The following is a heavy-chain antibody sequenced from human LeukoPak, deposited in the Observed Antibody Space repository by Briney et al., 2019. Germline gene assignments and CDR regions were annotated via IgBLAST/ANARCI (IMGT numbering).Heavy chain of an antibody. V-gene: IGHV3-21*01. CDR2: ISSSSSYI. Sequence: GGSLRLSCAASGFTFSSYSMNWVRQAPGKGLEWVSSISSSSSYIYYADSVKGRFTISRDNAKNSLYLQMNSLRAEDTAVYYCARVFNSDLWYYYDSSGYIFDYWGQGTPVTVSS. D-gene: IGHD3-22*01. J-gene: IGHJ4*02. CDR1: GFTFSSYS. CDR3: ARVFNSDLWYYYDSSGYIFDY.